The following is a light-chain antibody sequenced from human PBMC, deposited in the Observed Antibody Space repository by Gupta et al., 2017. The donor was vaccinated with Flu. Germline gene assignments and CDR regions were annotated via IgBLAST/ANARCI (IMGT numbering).Light chain of an antibody. Sequence: EIVVTQPPATLSVSPGERATLSCRASQSVSTNLAWYQQKPGQAPRLLIYGASTRATGIPARFSGSGSGTEFTLTISSLQSEDFALYYCQQYNKRPPWTFGQGTKVEIK. V-gene: IGKV3-15*01. CDR2: GAS. J-gene: IGKJ1*01. CDR3: QQYNKRPPWT. CDR1: QSVSTN.